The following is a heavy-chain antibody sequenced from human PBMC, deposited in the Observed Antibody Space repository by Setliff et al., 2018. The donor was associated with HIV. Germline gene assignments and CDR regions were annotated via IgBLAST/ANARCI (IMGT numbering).Heavy chain of an antibody. CDR1: GDLFTSYA. Sequence: GASVKVSCKTSGDLFTSYAFNWVRQAPGQGLEWMGWIIPAFGTTNYAQKFQGRVTITADESTSTAYMELSSLRSEDTAVYYCARGPRYNWNSYYYMDVWGKGTTVTVS. CDR2: IIPAFGTT. V-gene: IGHV1-69*13. D-gene: IGHD1-20*01. J-gene: IGHJ6*03. CDR3: ARGPRYNWNSYYYMDV.